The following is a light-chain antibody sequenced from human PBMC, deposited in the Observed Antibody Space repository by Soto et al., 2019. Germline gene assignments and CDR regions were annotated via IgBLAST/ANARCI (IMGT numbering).Light chain of an antibody. CDR1: QSISSN. Sequence: ERVMTQSPATLSVSPGERATLSCRASQSISSNLAWYQQKPGQAPRLLIYDAATRATGLPARFSGSGSGTEFTLTISSLQSEDFAIYYCQQYNNWPRTFGQGTKVDIK. CDR3: QQYNNWPRT. J-gene: IGKJ1*01. CDR2: DAA. V-gene: IGKV3-15*01.